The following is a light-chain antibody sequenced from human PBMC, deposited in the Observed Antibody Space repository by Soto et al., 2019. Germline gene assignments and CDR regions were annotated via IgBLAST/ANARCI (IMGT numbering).Light chain of an antibody. CDR2: AAS. J-gene: IGKJ1*01. Sequence: DIQMTQSPSTLSASVDDRVTITCRASQTIHTWLAWYQHKPGKAPSLLIYAASSLESGVPSRFSGSGSGTEITLTISSLQPDDFATYYCQQHESYPRTFGQGTKVEMK. CDR1: QTIHTW. V-gene: IGKV1-5*03. CDR3: QQHESYPRT.